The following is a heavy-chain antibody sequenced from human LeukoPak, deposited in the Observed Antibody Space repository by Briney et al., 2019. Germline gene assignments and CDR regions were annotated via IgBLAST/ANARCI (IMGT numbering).Heavy chain of an antibody. CDR1: GFTFNSYA. D-gene: IGHD7-27*01. CDR2: ISGSGGST. V-gene: IGHV3-23*01. Sequence: GGSLRLSCAASGFTFNSYAMSWVRQAPGKGLEWVSAISGSGGSTYYADSVKGRFTISRDNSKNTLYLQMNSLRAEDTAVYYCARDYTGGWNDYWGQGTLVIVSS. J-gene: IGHJ4*02. CDR3: ARDYTGGWNDY.